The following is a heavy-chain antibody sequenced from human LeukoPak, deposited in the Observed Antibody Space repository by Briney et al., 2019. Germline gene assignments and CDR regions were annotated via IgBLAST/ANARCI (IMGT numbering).Heavy chain of an antibody. D-gene: IGHD4-11*01. CDR2: IRTSGDNT. CDR3: AKGLQTNYYYYHAMDV. J-gene: IGHJ6*02. V-gene: IGHV3-23*01. CDR1: GFTFSNYA. Sequence: PGGSLRLSCAASGFTFSNYALSWVRQAPGKGLEWVSTIRTSGDNTYYADSVKGRFTISRDNSKNTPYLQVNSLRAEDTAVYYCAKGLQTNYYYYHAMDVWGQGTTVTVSS.